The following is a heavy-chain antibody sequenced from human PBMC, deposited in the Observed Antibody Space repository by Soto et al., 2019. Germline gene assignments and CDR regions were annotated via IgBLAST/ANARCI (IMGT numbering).Heavy chain of an antibody. CDR2: IYYSGST. Sequence: SERLALTCTGSSGSISSSIYYWGWIRQPPGKGLEWIGSIYYSGSTYYNPSLKSRVTISVDTSKNQFSLKLSSVTAADTAVYYCARPYTVTGARYYYYYYMDVWGKGTTVTVSS. J-gene: IGHJ6*03. D-gene: IGHD4-17*01. CDR1: SGSISSSIYY. CDR3: ARPYTVTGARYYYYYYMDV. V-gene: IGHV4-39*01.